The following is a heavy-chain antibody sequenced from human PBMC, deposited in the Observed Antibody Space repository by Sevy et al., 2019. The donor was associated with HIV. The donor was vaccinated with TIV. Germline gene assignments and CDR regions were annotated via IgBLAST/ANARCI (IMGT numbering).Heavy chain of an antibody. V-gene: IGHV3-48*02. CDR1: GFRFNVYS. Sequence: GGSLRLSCAASGFRFNVYSMNWVRQAPGKGLEWVSYLTSDERTEYYADSLKGRFTMSRDKARNSLFLQMNSLRDEDTAIYYCARSVEGNFDYWGHGALVTVSS. CDR3: ARSVEGNFDY. CDR2: LTSDERTE. D-gene: IGHD6-19*01. J-gene: IGHJ4*01.